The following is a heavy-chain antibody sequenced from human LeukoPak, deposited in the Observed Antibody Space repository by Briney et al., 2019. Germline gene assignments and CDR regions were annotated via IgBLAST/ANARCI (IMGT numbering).Heavy chain of an antibody. CDR2: ISGSGTTT. CDR3: AKSVRPVVAAAYFDY. V-gene: IGHV3-23*01. Sequence: GGTLRLSCAASGFTFSSYGMRWVRQAPGKGLEWVSVISGSGTTTDYADSVGGRLTISRDNSKNTLYLQMNSLRAEDTAVYYCAKSVRPVVAAAYFDYWGQGTLVTVSS. CDR1: GFTFSSYG. J-gene: IGHJ4*02. D-gene: IGHD2-15*01.